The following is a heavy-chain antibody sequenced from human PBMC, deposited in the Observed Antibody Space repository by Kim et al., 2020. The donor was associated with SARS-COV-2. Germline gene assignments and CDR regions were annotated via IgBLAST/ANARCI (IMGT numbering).Heavy chain of an antibody. CDR1: GFTFDDYG. D-gene: IGHD3-10*01. V-gene: IGHV3-43*02. Sequence: GGSLRLSCAASGFTFDDYGMHWVRQGPGKGLEWVSLISGNGGSTFYADSVKGRFTISRDNSKNSLYLQMNSLRTEDTALYYCVKDIGDYYGSGSYFAAGNWFDPWGHGTLVTVSS. J-gene: IGHJ5*02. CDR3: VKDIGDYYGSGSYFAAGNWFDP. CDR2: ISGNGGST.